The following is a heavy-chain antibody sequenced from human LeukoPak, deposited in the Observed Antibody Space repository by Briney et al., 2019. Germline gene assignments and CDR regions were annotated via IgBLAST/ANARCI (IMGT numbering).Heavy chain of an antibody. CDR3: ARGSSSWFNSYYYYGMDV. Sequence: GESLKISCKGSGYRFTSYWIGWVRQMPGKGLEWMGIIYPGDSDTRYSPSFQGQVTISADHSITTAYLQWSSLQASDTAMYYCARGSSSWFNSYYYYGMDVWGQGTTVTVSS. J-gene: IGHJ6*02. V-gene: IGHV5-51*01. D-gene: IGHD6-13*01. CDR2: IYPGDSDT. CDR1: GYRFTSYW.